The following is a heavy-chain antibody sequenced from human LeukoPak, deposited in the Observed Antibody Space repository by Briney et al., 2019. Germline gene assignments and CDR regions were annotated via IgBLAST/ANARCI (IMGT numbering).Heavy chain of an antibody. Sequence: GASVKVSCKASGYTFVSYGMNWVRQAPGQGLEWMGWISAYNANTNYAQKFQGRVTITTDTSTSTAYMELRSLRSDDTAVYYCARLVRMQWLNRNAFDIWGQGTMVTVSS. CDR2: ISAYNANT. D-gene: IGHD6-19*01. CDR3: ARLVRMQWLNRNAFDI. CDR1: GYTFVSYG. J-gene: IGHJ3*02. V-gene: IGHV1-18*01.